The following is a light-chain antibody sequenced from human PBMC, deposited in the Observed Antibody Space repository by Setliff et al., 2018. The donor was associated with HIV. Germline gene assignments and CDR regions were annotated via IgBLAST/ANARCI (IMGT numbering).Light chain of an antibody. V-gene: IGLV1-40*01. CDR1: SSNIGAGYD. CDR2: GNS. J-gene: IGLJ2*01. CDR3: SSYTGTYSFL. Sequence: QSVLTQPPSVSGAPGQRVTISCTGSSSNIGAGYDVHWYQQLPGTAPKILIYGNSNRPSGVPDRFSGSKSGTSASLAITGLQPEDEADYYCSSYTGTYSFLFGGGTQLTVL.